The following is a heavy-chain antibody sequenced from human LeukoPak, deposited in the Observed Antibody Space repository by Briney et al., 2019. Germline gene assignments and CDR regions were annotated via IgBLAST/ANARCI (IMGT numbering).Heavy chain of an antibody. D-gene: IGHD6-6*01. Sequence: GGSLRLSCAASGFTFSSYSMNWVRQAPGKGLEWVSSISSSSSYIYYADSVKGRFTISRDNAKNSLYLQMNSLRAEDTAVYYCATAQSMYRSSPDPFDYWGQGTLVTVSS. CDR1: GFTFSSYS. CDR2: ISSSSSYI. CDR3: ATAQSMYRSSPDPFDY. J-gene: IGHJ4*02. V-gene: IGHV3-21*01.